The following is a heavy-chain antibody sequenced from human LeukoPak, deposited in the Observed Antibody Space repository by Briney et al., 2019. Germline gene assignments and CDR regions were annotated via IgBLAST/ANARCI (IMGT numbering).Heavy chain of an antibody. Sequence: SETLSLTCAVSGGSISSGGYSWSWIRQPPGKGLEWIGEINHSGSTNYNPSLKSRVTISVDTSKNQFSLKLSSVTAADTVVYYCARGLYLYYDFWSGKPRSMNWFDPWGQGTLVTVSS. J-gene: IGHJ5*02. CDR2: INHSGST. CDR3: ARGLYLYYDFWSGKPRSMNWFDP. CDR1: GGSISSGGYS. D-gene: IGHD3-3*01. V-gene: IGHV4-34*01.